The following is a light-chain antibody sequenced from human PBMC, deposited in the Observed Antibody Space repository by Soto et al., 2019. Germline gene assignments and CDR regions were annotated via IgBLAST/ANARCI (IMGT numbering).Light chain of an antibody. J-gene: IGKJ1*01. V-gene: IGKV3-20*01. CDR1: QTVTSNF. CDR3: QHYSSSLQT. Sequence: EMVLTQSPATMSLSPGDRATLSCRASQTVTSNFLAWYQQNPGQAPRLLIYDASRRATGIPDRFSGSGSGTDCTLTISRLEPEDFVVYYCQHYSSSLQTFGQGTRVEVK. CDR2: DAS.